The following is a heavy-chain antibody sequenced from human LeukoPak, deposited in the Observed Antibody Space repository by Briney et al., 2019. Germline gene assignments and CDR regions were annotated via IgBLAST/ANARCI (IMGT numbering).Heavy chain of an antibody. CDR2: IYYSGST. Sequence: PSETLSLTCTVSGGSISNYYWIWIRQPPGKGLEWIGYIYYSGSTSYNSSHKSRVIISSDPSRNELSLKLSSVTAADTAVYYCARGGTLFTFFDSWGQGTLVTVSS. V-gene: IGHV4-59*01. CDR1: GGSISNYY. CDR3: ARGGTLFTFFDS. J-gene: IGHJ4*02.